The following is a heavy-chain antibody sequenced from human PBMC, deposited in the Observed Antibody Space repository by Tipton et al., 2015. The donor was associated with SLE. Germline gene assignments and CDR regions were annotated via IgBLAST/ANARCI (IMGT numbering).Heavy chain of an antibody. Sequence: SLRLSCAASGFTFSTYDMSWVRQAPGKGLEWVSAISGSGRRTHYADSVEGRFTISRANSENMLFLQMNSLRAGDTAVYYCAKDYRNTMILGQVIGEVFDCWGQGTLVTVSS. D-gene: IGHD3-10*01. J-gene: IGHJ4*02. CDR2: ISGSGRRT. CDR3: AKDYRNTMILGQVIGEVFDC. CDR1: GFTFSTYD. V-gene: IGHV3-23*01.